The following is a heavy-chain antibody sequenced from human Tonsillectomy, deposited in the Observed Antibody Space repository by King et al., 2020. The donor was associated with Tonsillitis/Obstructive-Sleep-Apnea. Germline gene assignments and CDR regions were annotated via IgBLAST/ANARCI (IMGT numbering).Heavy chain of an antibody. CDR3: ARHVLRGHYYGSGSWFDP. J-gene: IGHJ5*02. CDR1: GYSFTSYW. D-gene: IGHD3-10*01. V-gene: IGHV5-10-1*01. CDR2: IDPSDSYT. Sequence: VQLVESGAEVKKPGESLRISCKGSGYSFTSYWISWVRQMPGKGLERMGRIDPSDSYTNYSPSFQGHVTISADKSISTAYLQWSSLKASDTAMYYCARHVLRGHYYGSGSWFDPWGQGTLVTVSS.